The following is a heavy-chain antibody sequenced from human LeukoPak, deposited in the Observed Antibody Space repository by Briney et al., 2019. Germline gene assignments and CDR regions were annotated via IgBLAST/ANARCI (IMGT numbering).Heavy chain of an antibody. V-gene: IGHV3-30*02. CDR1: PFTFSSYG. J-gene: IGHJ4*02. Sequence: GGSLRLSCAASPFTFSSYGMHWVRQAPGKGLEWVAYIQYDGSNQQYADSVKGRFSISRDNSKNTLYLQMNSLRVEDTAVYYCATLPYYYDSSGSYYFDYWGQGTLVTVSS. CDR2: IQYDGSNQ. D-gene: IGHD3-22*01. CDR3: ATLPYYYDSSGSYYFDY.